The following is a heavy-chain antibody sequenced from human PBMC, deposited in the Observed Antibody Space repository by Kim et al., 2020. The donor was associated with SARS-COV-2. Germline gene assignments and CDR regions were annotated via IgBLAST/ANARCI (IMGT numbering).Heavy chain of an antibody. V-gene: IGHV4-34*01. J-gene: IGHJ1*01. Sequence: SETLSLTCAVYGGSFSGYYWSWIRQPPGKGLEWIGEINHSGSTNYNPSLKSRVTISVDTSKNQFSLKLSSVTAADTAVYYWAGPRVSGSYYVRKYFQHWGEGTLVTVSS. CDR2: INHSGST. D-gene: IGHD1-26*01. CDR3: AGPRVSGSYYVRKYFQH. CDR1: GGSFSGYY.